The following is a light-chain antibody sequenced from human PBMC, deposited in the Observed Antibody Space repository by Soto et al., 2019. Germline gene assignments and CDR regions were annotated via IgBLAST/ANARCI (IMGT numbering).Light chain of an antibody. CDR2: DAS. V-gene: IGKV1-5*01. J-gene: IGKJ1*01. CDR1: QSISSW. CDR3: QQYNSYWT. Sequence: DIQMTQSPSTLSASVGDRVTITCRASQSISSWLAWYQQKPGKAPKLLIYDASSLESGVPSRFSGSGSGTEFTLTISSLQPDDFATYYRQQYNSYWTFGQRTKVDIK.